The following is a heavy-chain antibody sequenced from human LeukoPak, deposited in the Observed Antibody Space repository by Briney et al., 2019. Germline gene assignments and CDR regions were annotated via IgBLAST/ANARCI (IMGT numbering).Heavy chain of an antibody. D-gene: IGHD6-19*01. CDR1: GYTFTGYY. V-gene: IGHV1-2*02. J-gene: IGHJ4*02. CDR2: INPNSGGT. Sequence: PGASVKVSCKASGYTFTGYYMHWVRQAPGQGLEWMGWINPNSGGTNYAQKFQGRVTMTGDTSISTAYMELSRLRSDDTAVYYCARDRTRTGYSSGWYHDYWGQGTLVTVSS. CDR3: ARDRTRTGYSSGWYHDY.